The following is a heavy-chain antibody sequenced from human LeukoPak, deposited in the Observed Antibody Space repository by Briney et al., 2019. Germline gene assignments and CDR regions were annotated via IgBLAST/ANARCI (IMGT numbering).Heavy chain of an antibody. CDR1: GGSISSFF. V-gene: IGHV4-59*08. D-gene: IGHD4-23*01. J-gene: IGHJ4*02. CDR3: ARHEGGNLDFDY. Sequence: SETLSLTCTASGGSISSFFWSWIRQPPGKGLEWIGYIHYSGSTNYNPSLESRVTISVDTSKNQFSLNLSSVTAADTAVYYCARHEGGNLDFDYWGQGTLVTVSS. CDR2: IHYSGST.